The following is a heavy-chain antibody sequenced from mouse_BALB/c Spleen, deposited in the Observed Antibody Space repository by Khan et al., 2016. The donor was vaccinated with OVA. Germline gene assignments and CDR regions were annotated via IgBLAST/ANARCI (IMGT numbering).Heavy chain of an antibody. CDR3: ARNSYMYDFTY. CDR1: GFSLTTYG. V-gene: IGHV2-2*01. CDR2: IWSGGTT. Sequence: QVQLKQSGPDLVQPSQSLSITCTVSGFSLTTYGVHWVRQSPGKGLEWLGVIWSGGTTDYNAPFISRLSISKDNSKSQVYFKMNSLQADDTAMYFCARNSYMYDFTYWGQGTLVTVSA. D-gene: IGHD2-14*01. J-gene: IGHJ3*01.